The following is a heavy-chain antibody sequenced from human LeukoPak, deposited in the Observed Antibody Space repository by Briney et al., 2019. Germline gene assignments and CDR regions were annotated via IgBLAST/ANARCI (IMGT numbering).Heavy chain of an antibody. Sequence: PSETLSLTCTVSGGSISSYYWSWIRQPPGKGLEWIGYIYYSGSTNYNPSLKSRVTISVDTSKNQFSLKLSSVTAADTAVYYCARSGMVANFDYWGQGTLVTGSS. CDR1: GGSISSYY. D-gene: IGHD5-12*01. CDR3: ARSGMVANFDY. J-gene: IGHJ4*02. V-gene: IGHV4-59*01. CDR2: IYYSGST.